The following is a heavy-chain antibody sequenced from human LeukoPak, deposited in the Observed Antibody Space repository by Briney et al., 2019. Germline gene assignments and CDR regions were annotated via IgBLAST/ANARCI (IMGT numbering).Heavy chain of an antibody. V-gene: IGHV3-11*01. Sequence: NPGGSLRLSRAASGFTFSDYYMSWIRQAPGKGLEWVSYISSSGSTIYYADSVKGRFTISRDNAKNSLYLQMNSLRAEDTALYYCAKDTNGSGSYVHYWGQGTLVTVSS. CDR3: AKDTNGSGSYVHY. CDR2: ISSSGSTI. D-gene: IGHD3-10*01. CDR1: GFTFSDYY. J-gene: IGHJ4*02.